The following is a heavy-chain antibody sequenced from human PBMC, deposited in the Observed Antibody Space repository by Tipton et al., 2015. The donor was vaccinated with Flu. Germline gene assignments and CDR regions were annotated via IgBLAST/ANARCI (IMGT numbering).Heavy chain of an antibody. CDR2: INPSGGST. J-gene: IGHJ6*02. CDR1: GYTFTSYY. V-gene: IGHV1-46*01. CDR3: ARGYYYDSSGYYDGGYYGMGV. Sequence: QSGAEVKKPGASVKVSCKASGYTFTSYYMHWVRQAPGQGLEWMGIINPSGGSTSYAQRFQGRVTMTRDTSTSTVYMELSSLRSEDTTVYYCARGYYYDSSGYYDGGYYGMGVWGQGTTVTVSS. D-gene: IGHD3-22*01.